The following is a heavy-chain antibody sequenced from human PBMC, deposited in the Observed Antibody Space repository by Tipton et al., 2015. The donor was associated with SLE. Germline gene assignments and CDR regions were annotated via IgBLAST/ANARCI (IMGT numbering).Heavy chain of an antibody. D-gene: IGHD3-10*01. V-gene: IGHV4-34*01. J-gene: IGHJ4*01. CDR1: GGSFSGYS. CDR2: TNPSGHT. Sequence: TLSLTCAVYGGSFSGYSWRWIRQPPGKGLEWIGQTNPSGHTNYNPPLKSRVTISVDTSSNQLSLKLTSVTAADTAVYYCARGAKERITLVRVRPYYFDYWGQGSLVTVSS. CDR3: ARGAKERITLVRVRPYYFDY.